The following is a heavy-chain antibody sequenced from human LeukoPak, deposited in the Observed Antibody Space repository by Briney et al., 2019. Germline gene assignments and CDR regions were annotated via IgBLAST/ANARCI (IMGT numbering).Heavy chain of an antibody. CDR1: GGSISIRNYY. V-gene: IGHV4-39*07. CDR3: ARLVSSYYDSSGYRTFNYYYHMDV. J-gene: IGHJ6*03. D-gene: IGHD3-22*01. CDR2: VYSSGSL. Sequence: IPSETLSLTCTVSGGSISIRNYYWAWIRQPPGRQLEWIGSVYSSGSLYYNPSLKSRVTISVDTSKNQFSPKLSSVTAADTAVYYCARLVSSYYDSSGYRTFNYYYHMDVWDKGTTVTVSS.